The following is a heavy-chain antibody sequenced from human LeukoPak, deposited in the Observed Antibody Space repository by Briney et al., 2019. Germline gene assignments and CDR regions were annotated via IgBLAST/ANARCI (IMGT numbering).Heavy chain of an antibody. J-gene: IGHJ5*01. CDR2: INHSGST. Sequence: PSETLSLTCAVYGGSFSGYYWSWIRQPPGKGLEWIGEINHSGSTNYNPSLKSRVTISVDTSKSQFSLELSSVTAADTAVYYCASPYYDSWGQGTLVTVSS. CDR1: GGSFSGYY. V-gene: IGHV4-34*01. D-gene: IGHD3-10*01. CDR3: ASPYYDS.